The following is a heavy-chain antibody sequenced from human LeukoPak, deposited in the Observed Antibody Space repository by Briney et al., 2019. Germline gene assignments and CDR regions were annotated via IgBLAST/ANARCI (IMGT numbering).Heavy chain of an antibody. Sequence: RPGGSLRLSCAASGFTFSSYGMHWVRQAPGKGLEWVSYISSSGSTIYYADSVKGRFTISRDNAKNSLYLQMNSLRAEDTAVYYCAGQRDYYDSSGYNYWGQGTLVTVSS. D-gene: IGHD3-22*01. V-gene: IGHV3-48*04. CDR1: GFTFSSYG. CDR2: ISSSGSTI. J-gene: IGHJ4*02. CDR3: AGQRDYYDSSGYNY.